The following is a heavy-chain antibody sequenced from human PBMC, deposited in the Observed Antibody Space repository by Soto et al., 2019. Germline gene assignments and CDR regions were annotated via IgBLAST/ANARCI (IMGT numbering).Heavy chain of an antibody. V-gene: IGHV1-8*01. Sequence: ASVKVSCKTSGHTFTSYYIHWVRQATGQGLEWMGGINPNSGNTGYAQKFQGRVSMTRNTSIYTVYMELSSLASDDTAVYYCARRGSSGTLNWFDFWGQGTLVTVSS. CDR2: INPNSGNT. J-gene: IGHJ5*01. D-gene: IGHD5-12*01. CDR1: GHTFTSYY. CDR3: ARRGSSGTLNWFDF.